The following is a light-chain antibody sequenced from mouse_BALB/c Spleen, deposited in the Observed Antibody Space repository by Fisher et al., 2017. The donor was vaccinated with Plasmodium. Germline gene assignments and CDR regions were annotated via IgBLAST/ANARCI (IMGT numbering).Light chain of an antibody. V-gene: IGKV2-137*01. Sequence: IVLTQSPPSVPVTPGESVSISCRSSKSLLHSNGNTHLYWFLQRPGQSPQLLIYWMSNLASGVPDRFSGSGSGTAFTLRISRVEAEDVGVYYCMQHLEYPFTFGSGTKLEIK. CDR2: WMS. CDR1: KSLLHSNGNTH. CDR3: MQHLEYPFT. J-gene: IGKJ4*01.